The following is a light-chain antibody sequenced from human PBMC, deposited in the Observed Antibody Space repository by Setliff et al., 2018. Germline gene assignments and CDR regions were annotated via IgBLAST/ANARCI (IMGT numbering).Light chain of an antibody. CDR1: SSVVGGYNY. V-gene: IGLV2-8*01. Sequence: QSALTQPPSASGSPGQSVTISCTGTSSVVGGYNYVSWYQQLPGTAPKLVIYGNNRRPSWVPDRFSGSKSGTSASLAINGLQAEDEADYYCQSYDRSVSSSIFGGGTKVTVL. CDR2: GNN. J-gene: IGLJ2*01. CDR3: QSYDRSVSSSI.